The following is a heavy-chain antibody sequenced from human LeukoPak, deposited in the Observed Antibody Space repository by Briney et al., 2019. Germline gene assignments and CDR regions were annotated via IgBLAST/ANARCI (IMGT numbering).Heavy chain of an antibody. CDR3: AKGVGVRGVIPQTLDS. CDR2: MFSGGAT. Sequence: GGSLRLSCVASGFTVNSNYMTWVRQAPGKGLEWVSVMFSGGATYFADSVKGRFTISRDDSNNTLSLHMKTLRTDDTAVYYCAKGVGVRGVIPQTLDSWGQGTLVIVSS. CDR1: GFTVNSNY. J-gene: IGHJ5*01. V-gene: IGHV3-53*01. D-gene: IGHD3-10*01.